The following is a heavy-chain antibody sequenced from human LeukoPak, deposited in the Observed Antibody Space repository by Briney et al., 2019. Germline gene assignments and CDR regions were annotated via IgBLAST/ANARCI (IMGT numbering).Heavy chain of an antibody. V-gene: IGHV3-21*05. Sequence: GRSLRLSCAASGFTFSSYAMHWVRQAPGKGLECLSYISGSGTDINYADSVRGRFTISRDNAKNLLYLQMNDLRVEDTAVYYCARTARHLDYWGQGTLVTVSS. CDR1: GFTFSSYA. CDR3: ARTARHLDY. D-gene: IGHD5-18*01. CDR2: ISGSGTDI. J-gene: IGHJ4*02.